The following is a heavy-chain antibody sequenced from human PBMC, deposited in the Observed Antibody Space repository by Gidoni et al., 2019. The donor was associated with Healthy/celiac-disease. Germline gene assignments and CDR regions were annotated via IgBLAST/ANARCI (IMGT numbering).Heavy chain of an antibody. CDR2: IKSKTDGGTT. V-gene: IGHV3-15*01. CDR3: TTDPPGAWFDP. CDR1: GFTFSNAW. J-gene: IGHJ5*02. Sequence: EVQLVESGGGLVKPGGSLRLSCAASGFTFSNAWMSWVRQAPGKGLGWVGRIKSKTDGGTTDYAAPVKGRFTISRDDSKNTLYLQMNSLKTEDTAVYYCTTDPPGAWFDPWGQGTLVTVSS.